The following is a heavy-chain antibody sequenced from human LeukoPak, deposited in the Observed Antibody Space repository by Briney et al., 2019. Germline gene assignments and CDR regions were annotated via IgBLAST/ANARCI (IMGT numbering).Heavy chain of an antibody. D-gene: IGHD3-10*01. CDR3: ARGPRYYYGSGSFIDY. J-gene: IGHJ4*02. Sequence: KPSETLSLTCAVYGGSFSGYYWSWIRQPPGKGLEWIGEINHSGSTNYNPSLKSRVTILVDTSKNQFSLKLSSVTAADTAVYYCARGPRYYYGSGSFIDYWGQGTLVTVSS. CDR1: GGSFSGYY. V-gene: IGHV4-34*01. CDR2: INHSGST.